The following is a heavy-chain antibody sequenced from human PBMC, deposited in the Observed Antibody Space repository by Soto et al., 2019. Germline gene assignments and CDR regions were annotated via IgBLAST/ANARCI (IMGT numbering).Heavy chain of an antibody. V-gene: IGHV4-59*01. D-gene: IGHD3-9*01. CDR2: VYDNGRP. CDR3: ARGVGSSPPRY. Sequence: SETLSLTCTISGGSISVYYWSWIRQSPRQGLEWIGYVYDNGRPYYSPSLKSRVTISADTSKNQISLKLTSATAADTAVYYCARGVGSSPPRYWGRGTLVTVSS. CDR1: GGSISVYY. J-gene: IGHJ4*02.